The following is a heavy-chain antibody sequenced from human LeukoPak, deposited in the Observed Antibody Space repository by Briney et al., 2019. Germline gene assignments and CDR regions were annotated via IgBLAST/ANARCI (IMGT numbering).Heavy chain of an antibody. CDR1: GFTFSSYG. CDR3: AKESGHCSSTSCYPFWFDP. J-gene: IGHJ5*02. Sequence: PGGSLRLSCAASGFTFSSYGMHWVRQAPGKGLEWVAFIRYDGSNKYYADSVKGRFTIPRDNSKNTLYLQMNSLRAEDTAVYYCAKESGHCSSTSCYPFWFDPWGQGTLVTVSS. D-gene: IGHD2-2*01. V-gene: IGHV3-30*02. CDR2: IRYDGSNK.